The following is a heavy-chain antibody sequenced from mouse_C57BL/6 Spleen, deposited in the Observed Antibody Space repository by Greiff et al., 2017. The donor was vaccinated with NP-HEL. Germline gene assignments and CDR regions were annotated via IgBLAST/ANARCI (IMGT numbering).Heavy chain of an antibody. CDR3: ARGALPYYFDY. J-gene: IGHJ2*01. CDR1: GFTFSSYA. Sequence: DVQLVESGGGLVKPGGSLKLSCAASGFTFSSYAMSWVRQTPEKRLEWVATISDGGSYTYYPDNVKGRFTISRDNVKNNLYLQMSHLKSEDTAMYYCARGALPYYFDYWGQGTTLTVSS. D-gene: IGHD5-5*01. CDR2: ISDGGSYT. V-gene: IGHV5-4*01.